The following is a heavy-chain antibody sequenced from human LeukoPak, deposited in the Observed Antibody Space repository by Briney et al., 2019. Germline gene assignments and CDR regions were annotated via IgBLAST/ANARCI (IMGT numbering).Heavy chain of an antibody. J-gene: IGHJ4*02. CDR1: GYSISSGYY. CDR3: ARDRIRSWDPPYFDY. Sequence: SETLSLTCTVSGYSISSGYYWGWIRQPPGKGLEWIGSIYHSGSTYYNPSLKSRVTISVDTSKNQFSLKLSSVIAADTAVYYCARDRIRSWDPPYFDYWGQGTLVTVSS. D-gene: IGHD1-26*01. CDR2: IYHSGST. V-gene: IGHV4-38-2*02.